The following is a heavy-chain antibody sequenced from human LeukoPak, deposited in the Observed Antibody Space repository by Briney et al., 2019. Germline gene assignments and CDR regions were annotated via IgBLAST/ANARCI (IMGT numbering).Heavy chain of an antibody. CDR1: GFSFSNYW. CDR2: IKEDGREK. V-gene: IGHV3-7*01. CDR3: ARYHGYSGSSDY. J-gene: IGHJ4*02. Sequence: GGSLRLSCAASGFSFSNYWMSWVRQAPGKGLEGVANIKEDGREKYYLDSLKGRFTVSRDNAKNSLDLQMNSLRVEDTAVYYCARYHGYSGSSDYWGQGTLVIVSS. D-gene: IGHD5-12*01.